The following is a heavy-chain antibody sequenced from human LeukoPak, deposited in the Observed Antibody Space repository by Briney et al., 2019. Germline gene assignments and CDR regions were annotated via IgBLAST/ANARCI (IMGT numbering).Heavy chain of an antibody. CDR3: ARAIVVVVAAPDAFDI. V-gene: IGHV3-74*01. J-gene: IGHJ3*02. CDR2: INSDGSST. D-gene: IGHD2-15*01. Sequence: SGGSLRLSCAASGFTFSSYWMHWVRQAPGKGLVWVSRINSDGSSTSYADSVKGRFTISRDNSKNTLYLQMNSLRAEDTAVYYCARAIVVVVAAPDAFDIWGQGTMVTVSS. CDR1: GFTFSSYW.